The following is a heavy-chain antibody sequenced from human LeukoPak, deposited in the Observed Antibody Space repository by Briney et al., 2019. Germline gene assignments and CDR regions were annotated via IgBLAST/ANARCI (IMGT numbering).Heavy chain of an antibody. D-gene: IGHD3-10*01. CDR1: GFTFSSYG. Sequence: PGGSLRLSCAASGFTFSSYGMHWVRQAPGKGLEWVAVISYDGSNKYYADSVKGRFTISRDNSKNTLYLRMNSLRAEDTAVYYCAKDPGLWFGEFYFDYWGQGTLVTVSS. V-gene: IGHV3-30*18. J-gene: IGHJ4*02. CDR2: ISYDGSNK. CDR3: AKDPGLWFGEFYFDY.